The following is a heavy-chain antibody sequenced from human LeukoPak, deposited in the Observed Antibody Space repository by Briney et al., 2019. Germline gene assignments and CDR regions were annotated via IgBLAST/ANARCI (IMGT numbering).Heavy chain of an antibody. CDR1: GSTFTNFG. CDR3: ARDAILSYYSDGSAYHGFDF. J-gene: IGHJ4*02. CDR2: ISPYHGNT. D-gene: IGHD3-22*01. V-gene: IGHV1-18*01. Sequence: ASGKLCCKASGSTFTNFGVRLTRLAPGPGLEWMGWISPYHGNTYSAQKFQGRVTMTTDTPTNTAYMDLRSLRSDDTAMYYCARDAILSYYSDGSAYHGFDFWGQGTLVTVSS.